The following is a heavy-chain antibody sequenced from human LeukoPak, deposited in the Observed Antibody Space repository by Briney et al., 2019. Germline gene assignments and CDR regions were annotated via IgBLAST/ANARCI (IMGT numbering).Heavy chain of an antibody. V-gene: IGHV3-66*02. Sequence: GGSLRLSCAASGFTVSSNYMSWVRQAPGKGLEWVSVIYSGGSTYYADSVKGRFTISRDNSKNTLYLQMNSLRAEDTAVYYCAREAYCGGDCYYFDYWGPGTLVTVSS. D-gene: IGHD2-21*01. CDR2: IYSGGST. CDR3: AREAYCGGDCYYFDY. CDR1: GFTVSSNY. J-gene: IGHJ4*02.